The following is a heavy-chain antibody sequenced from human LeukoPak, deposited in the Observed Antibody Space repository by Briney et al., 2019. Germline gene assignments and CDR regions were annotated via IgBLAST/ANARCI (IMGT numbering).Heavy chain of an antibody. D-gene: IGHD3-22*01. CDR2: ISAYNGNT. J-gene: IGHJ4*02. CDR3: AVGDYYYDTRFDY. V-gene: IGHV1-18*03. Sequence: ASVKVSCKASGYTFTSYGISWVRQAPGQGLEWMGWISAYNGNTNYAQKLQGRVTMTADTSTSTAYMELRSLRSEDMAVYYCAVGDYYYDTRFDYWGQGTLVTVSS. CDR1: GYTFTSYG.